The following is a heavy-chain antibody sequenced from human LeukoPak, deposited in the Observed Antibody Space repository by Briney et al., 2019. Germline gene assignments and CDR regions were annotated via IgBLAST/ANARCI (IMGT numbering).Heavy chain of an antibody. D-gene: IGHD2-15*01. V-gene: IGHV3-21*01. CDR2: ISSSSSYI. Sequence: GGSLRLSCAASGFTFSSYSMNWVRQAPGKGLEWVSSISSSSSYIYYADSVKGRFTISKDNAKNSLYLQMNSLRAEDTAVYYCARSDVGSLGYCCGGSCPAGYWGQGTLVTVSS. CDR3: ARSDVGSLGYCCGGSCPAGY. J-gene: IGHJ4*02. CDR1: GFTFSSYS.